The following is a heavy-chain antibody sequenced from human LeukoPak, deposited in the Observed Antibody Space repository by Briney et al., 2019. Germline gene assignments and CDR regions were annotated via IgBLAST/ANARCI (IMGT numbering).Heavy chain of an antibody. V-gene: IGHV3-43D*03. CDR1: GFTFDDYA. D-gene: IGHD4-17*01. J-gene: IGHJ4*02. Sequence: GGSLRLSCAASGFTFDDYAMHWVRQAPGKGLEWVSFITWDGGSAYYADSVKGRFTISRDNSKNSLYLEMNSLRAEDTALYYCAKDFRRMTTVTSGAYFHYWGPGTLVTVSS. CDR2: ITWDGGSA. CDR3: AKDFRRMTTVTSGAYFHY.